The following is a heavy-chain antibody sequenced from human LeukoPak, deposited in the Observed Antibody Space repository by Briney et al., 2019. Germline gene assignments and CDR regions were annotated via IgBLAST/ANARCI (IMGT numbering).Heavy chain of an antibody. V-gene: IGHV1-18*01. J-gene: IGHJ4*02. D-gene: IGHD5-24*01. Sequence: ASVKVSCKASGYTFTSYRISWVRPAPGQGLEWMGWISAYNGYTNYAHKLQGRVTMTTDTTTSTAYMELRSLRSDYTAVYYCARYDGYNHNCFDYWGQGNLVTVSA. CDR2: ISAYNGYT. CDR1: GYTFTSYR. CDR3: ARYDGYNHNCFDY.